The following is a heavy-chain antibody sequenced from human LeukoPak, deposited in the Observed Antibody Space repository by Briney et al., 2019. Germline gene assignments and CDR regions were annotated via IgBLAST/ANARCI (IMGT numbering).Heavy chain of an antibody. CDR3: ATLGGGNSYFDY. J-gene: IGHJ4*02. Sequence: GGSLRLSCAASGFTFSSYGMHWVRQAPGKGLEWVAVISYDGSNKYYADSVKGRFIISRDNSKNTLYLQMNSLRAEDTAVYYCATLGGGNSYFDYWGQGTLVTVSS. V-gene: IGHV3-30*03. D-gene: IGHD4-23*01. CDR2: ISYDGSNK. CDR1: GFTFSSYG.